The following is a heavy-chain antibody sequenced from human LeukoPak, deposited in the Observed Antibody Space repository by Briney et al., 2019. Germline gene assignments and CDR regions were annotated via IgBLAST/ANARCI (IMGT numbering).Heavy chain of an antibody. V-gene: IGHV3-23*01. Sequence: GGSLRLSCAASGFTFSNYAMSWVRQAPGKGLGWVSGISSSGVSTYYADSVKGRFTISRDNSKNTLNLQMNSLRAEDTAVYYCAKDYYVPPSYWGQGTLVTVSS. J-gene: IGHJ4*02. CDR2: ISSSGVST. CDR1: GFTFSNYA. CDR3: AKDYYVPPSY. D-gene: IGHD3-10*02.